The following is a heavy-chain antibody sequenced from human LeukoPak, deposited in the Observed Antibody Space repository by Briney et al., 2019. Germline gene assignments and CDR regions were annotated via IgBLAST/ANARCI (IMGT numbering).Heavy chain of an antibody. CDR1: GFSFSNYW. D-gene: IGHD2-15*01. CDR3: TREEWLVVGAIDY. CDR2: IKQGGSEK. Sequence: GGSLRLSCAASGFSFSNYWMSWLRQAPGEGLEWVAHIKQGGSEKHCVDSVKGRFTISRDNAKNSIYLQMNSLRAEDSAVDFCTREEWLVVGAIDYWGQGTLVTVSS. V-gene: IGHV3-7*03. J-gene: IGHJ4*02.